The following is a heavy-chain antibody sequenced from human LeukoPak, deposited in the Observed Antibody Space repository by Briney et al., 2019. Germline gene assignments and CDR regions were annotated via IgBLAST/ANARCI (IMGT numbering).Heavy chain of an antibody. CDR2: ISGSGSST. J-gene: IGHJ4*02. CDR1: GFTFSSYA. D-gene: IGHD5-24*01. CDR3: AKRDGYNSNPLKD. Sequence: SVGSLRLSCAASGFTFSSYAMSWVRQAPGKGLEWVSAISGSGSSTYYADSVKGRFTISRDNSKNTLYLQMNSLRAEDTALYYCAKRDGYNSNPLKDWGQGTLVTVSS. V-gene: IGHV3-23*01.